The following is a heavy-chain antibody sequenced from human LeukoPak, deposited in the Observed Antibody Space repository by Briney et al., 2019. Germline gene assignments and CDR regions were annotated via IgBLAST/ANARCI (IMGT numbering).Heavy chain of an antibody. V-gene: IGHV3-23*01. Sequence: GGSLRLSCAATGFTFSSYGMSWVRQAPGKGLEWVSAISGSGGSTYYADSVKGRFTISRDNSNTPLYLQMNSLRAEDTAVYYCAKTPRFPGRGYYFDYWGQGTLVTVSS. CDR3: AKTPRFPGRGYYFDY. CDR2: ISGSGGST. CDR1: GFTFSSYG. J-gene: IGHJ4*02. D-gene: IGHD3-3*01.